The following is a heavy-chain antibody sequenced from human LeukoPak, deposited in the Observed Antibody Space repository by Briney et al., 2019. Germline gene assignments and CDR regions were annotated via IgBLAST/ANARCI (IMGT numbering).Heavy chain of an antibody. CDR3: AEDSFRRDGYNYFDY. CDR1: GFSFQTYD. V-gene: IGHV3-23*01. J-gene: IGHJ4*02. Sequence: PGGTLRLSCAASGFSFQTYDMNWVRQAPGKGLEWVSTISGRDGTTHYADSVKGRFTISRDNSKNTLYLQMNSLRAEDTAVYYCAEDSFRRDGYNYFDYWGQGTLVTVSS. D-gene: IGHD5-24*01. CDR2: ISGRDGTT.